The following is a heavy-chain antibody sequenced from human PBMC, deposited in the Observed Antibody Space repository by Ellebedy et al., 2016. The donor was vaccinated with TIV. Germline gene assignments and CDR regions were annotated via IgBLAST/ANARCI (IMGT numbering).Heavy chain of an antibody. D-gene: IGHD3-16*01. V-gene: IGHV3-64D*06. J-gene: IGHJ4*02. CDR2: IVSNGDST. CDR3: VKAWGD. CDR1: GFTFSSYA. Sequence: GESLKISCSASGFTFSSYAMHWVRQAPGKGLEYISAIVSNGDSTYYANSVKGRFIISRDNSKNTLYRQMSSLRLEDTAVYYCVKAWGDWGQGTLVTVSS.